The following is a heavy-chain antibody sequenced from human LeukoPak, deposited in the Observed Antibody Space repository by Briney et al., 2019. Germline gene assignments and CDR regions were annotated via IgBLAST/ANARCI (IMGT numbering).Heavy chain of an antibody. CDR2: ISYDGSNK. D-gene: IGHD3-22*01. Sequence: PGRSLRLSCAASGFTFSSYGTHWVRQAPGKGLEWVAVISYDGSNKYYADSVKGRFTISRDNSKNTLYLQMNSLRAEDTAVYYCAKESGDYDSSGYGAFDIWGQGTMVTVSS. CDR3: AKESGDYDSSGYGAFDI. J-gene: IGHJ3*02. V-gene: IGHV3-30*18. CDR1: GFTFSSYG.